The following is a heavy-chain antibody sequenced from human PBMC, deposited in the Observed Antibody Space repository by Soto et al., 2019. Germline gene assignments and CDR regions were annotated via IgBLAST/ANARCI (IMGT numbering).Heavy chain of an antibody. CDR3: ARGRGDGHGLDF. J-gene: IGHJ4*02. CDR2: MFYSGTI. V-gene: IGHV4-30-4*01. CDR1: VGSISSADHC. Sequence: SETLSLTCTVSVGSISSADHCRSLIRQSPGNGLESILYMFYSGTIYYNPSLKTRITTSVYTSNNQFSLNLASVSAADTAVYYCARGRGDGHGLDFWGQGVLVTVSS. D-gene: IGHD5-18*01.